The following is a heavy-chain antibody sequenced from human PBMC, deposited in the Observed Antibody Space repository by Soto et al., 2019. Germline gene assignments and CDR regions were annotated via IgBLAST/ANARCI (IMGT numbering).Heavy chain of an antibody. V-gene: IGHV1-69*01. CDR3: ARASNTSGYHY. CDR2: IRPVFDEL. CDR1: GGTFKNYA. D-gene: IGHD3-22*01. J-gene: IGHJ4*02. Sequence: QVQLVQSESEVKKPGSSVKFSCKVSGGTFKNYAISWVRQAPGQGLQWVGGIRPVFDELHYAPKLQGRVTMTADEVMSTAHLELGSLTSEDTAVYLCARASNTSGYHYWGQGTLVTDSS.